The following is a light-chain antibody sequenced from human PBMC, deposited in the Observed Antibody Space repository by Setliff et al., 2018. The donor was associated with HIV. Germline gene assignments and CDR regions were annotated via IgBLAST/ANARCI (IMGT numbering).Light chain of an antibody. V-gene: IGLV2-18*02. CDR1: STDVGNYNR. CDR3: SSFSSSSTLL. J-gene: IGLJ2*01. CDR2: EVN. Sequence: QSALTQPPSVSGSPGQSVTISCTGTSTDVGNYNRVSWYQQPPGTAPKLIIFEVNNRPSGVPDRFSGSKSGNTASLTISGLQAEDEAHYYCSSFSSSSTLLFGGGTKVTV.